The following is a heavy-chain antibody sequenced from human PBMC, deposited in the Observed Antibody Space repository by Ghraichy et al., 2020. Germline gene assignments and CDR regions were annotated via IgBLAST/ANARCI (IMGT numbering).Heavy chain of an antibody. Sequence: SETLSLTCTVSNDSISNSNYYWGWIRQPPVKGLEWIGSIYESGKTNYSPSLKSRVTMSAGTPKNQFSLRLSSVTAADTALYYCARSHNGYRLNCFDSWGQGILVTVSA. CDR2: IYESGKT. CDR1: NDSISNSNYY. CDR3: ARSHNGYRLNCFDS. J-gene: IGHJ4*02. V-gene: IGHV4-39*01. D-gene: IGHD5-24*01.